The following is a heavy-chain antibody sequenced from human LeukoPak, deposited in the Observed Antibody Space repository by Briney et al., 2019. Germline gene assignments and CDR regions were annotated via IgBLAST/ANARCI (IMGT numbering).Heavy chain of an antibody. Sequence: RGESLKISCKGSGYNFTSYWIGWVRQMPGKGLEWMGIIYPGDSDTRYSPSFQGQVTISVDKSISTAYLQWSSLKASGTAMYYCARSWVAGYGTVLDYWGQGTLVTVSS. CDR2: IYPGDSDT. D-gene: IGHD6-19*01. CDR3: ARSWVAGYGTVLDY. J-gene: IGHJ4*02. CDR1: GYNFTSYW. V-gene: IGHV5-51*01.